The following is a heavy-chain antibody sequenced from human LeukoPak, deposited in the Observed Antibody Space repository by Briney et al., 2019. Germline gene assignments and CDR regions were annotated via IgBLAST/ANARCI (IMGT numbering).Heavy chain of an antibody. CDR3: ARDFYGEYDDAFDI. Sequence: ASVKVSCKACGYTFTGYYMHWLGQAPGQGLEWMGWINPNSGGKNYAQKLQGRVTMTRDTSISKAYMELSRLRSADTDVYYCARDFYGEYDDAFDIWGQGTIVTVSS. D-gene: IGHD4-17*01. V-gene: IGHV1-2*02. CDR2: INPNSGGK. J-gene: IGHJ3*02. CDR1: GYTFTGYY.